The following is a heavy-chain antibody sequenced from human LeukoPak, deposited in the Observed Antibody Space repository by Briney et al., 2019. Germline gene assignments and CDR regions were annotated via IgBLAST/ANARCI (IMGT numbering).Heavy chain of an antibody. CDR1: GGSISSGDYY. Sequence: SETLSLTCTVSGGSISSGDYYWSWIRQPPGKGLEWIGYIYYSGSTYYNPSLKSRVTISVDTSKNQFSLKLSSVTAADTAVYYCAREVSSGYYYRWAGNDYWGQGTLVTVSS. CDR2: IYYSGST. V-gene: IGHV4-30-4*01. J-gene: IGHJ4*02. CDR3: AREVSSGYYYRWAGNDY. D-gene: IGHD3-22*01.